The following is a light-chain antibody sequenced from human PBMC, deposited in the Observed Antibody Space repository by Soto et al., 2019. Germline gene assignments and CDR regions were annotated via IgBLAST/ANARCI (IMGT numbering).Light chain of an antibody. J-gene: IGKJ4*01. CDR1: QTVRDN. V-gene: IGKV3D-15*01. Sequence: EVVMTQSPATLSVSPGERATLSCRASQTVRDNLGWYQQKPGQPPRLLIYGATIRATGIPARFSGSGSGTEFTLTISSLQSEDFAVYYCQQYNNWPLTFGGGTKVEIK. CDR3: QQYNNWPLT. CDR2: GAT.